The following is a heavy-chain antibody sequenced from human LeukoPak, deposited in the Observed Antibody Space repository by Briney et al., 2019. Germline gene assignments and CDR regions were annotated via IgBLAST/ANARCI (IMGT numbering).Heavy chain of an antibody. V-gene: IGHV3-21*01. CDR1: GFIFSSFG. D-gene: IGHD6-6*01. Sequence: GGSLRLSCAASGFIFSSFGMNWVRQAPGKGLEWVSSISSTSSYIYYADSVKGRFTVSRDNAKNSLSLQMNSLRAEDTAPYYCVRILSSSSASNDAFDIWGQGTMVTVSS. CDR2: ISSTSSYI. CDR3: VRILSSSSASNDAFDI. J-gene: IGHJ3*02.